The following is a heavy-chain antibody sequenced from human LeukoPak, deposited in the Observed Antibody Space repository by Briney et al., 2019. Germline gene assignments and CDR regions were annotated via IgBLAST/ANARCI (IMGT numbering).Heavy chain of an antibody. J-gene: IGHJ4*02. CDR2: IIPIFGTA. CDR1: GGTFSTYG. Sequence: SVKVSCKVSGGTFSTYGISWVRQAPGQGLEWMGGIIPIFGTANYAQKFQGRVTITTDESTSTAYMELSSLRSEDTAVYYCARAKLALTVYFDYWGQGTLVTVSS. CDR3: ARAKLALTVYFDY. V-gene: IGHV1-69*05. D-gene: IGHD2-21*02.